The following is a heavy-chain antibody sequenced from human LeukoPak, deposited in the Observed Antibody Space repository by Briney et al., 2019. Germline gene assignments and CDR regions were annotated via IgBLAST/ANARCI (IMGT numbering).Heavy chain of an antibody. D-gene: IGHD5-24*01. V-gene: IGHV3-11*01. CDR2: ISSSGSTI. CDR3: ARATNYARHYFDY. Sequence: GGSLSLSCAASGFTFSDYYMSWIRQAPGKGLEWVSYISSSGSTIYYADSVKGRFTISRDNAKNSLYLQMNSLRAEDTAVYYCARATNYARHYFDYWGQGTLITVSS. CDR1: GFTFSDYY. J-gene: IGHJ4*02.